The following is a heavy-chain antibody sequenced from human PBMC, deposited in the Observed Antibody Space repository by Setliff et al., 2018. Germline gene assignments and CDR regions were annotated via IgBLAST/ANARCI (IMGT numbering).Heavy chain of an antibody. J-gene: IGHJ4*02. Sequence: ASVKVSCKASGYTFSDYGVSWVRQAPGQGLEWLGWISPYSGNSYSAPKFQGRLFLTTDTSAATACLDLRSLRSDDTAVYYCSRLVRYCTTTSCQGASGAELWGQGTLVTVSS. CDR1: GYTFSDYG. CDR2: ISPYSGNS. V-gene: IGHV1-18*01. CDR3: SRLVRYCTTTSCQGASGAEL. D-gene: IGHD2-2*01.